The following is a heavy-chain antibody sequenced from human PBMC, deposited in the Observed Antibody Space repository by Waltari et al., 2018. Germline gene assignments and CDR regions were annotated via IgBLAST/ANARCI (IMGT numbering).Heavy chain of an antibody. V-gene: IGHV1-8*01. J-gene: IGHJ3*02. CDR3: AKDPAICGGDCLDAFDI. CDR1: GYTFTSYD. D-gene: IGHD2-21*01. Sequence: QVQLVQSGAEVKKPGASVKVSCKASGYTFTSYDINWVRQATGQGLEWMGWMNTNIGNTGYAQKFQGRVTMTRNTSISTAYMELSSLRAEDTAVYYCAKDPAICGGDCLDAFDIWGQGTMVTVSS. CDR2: MNTNIGNT.